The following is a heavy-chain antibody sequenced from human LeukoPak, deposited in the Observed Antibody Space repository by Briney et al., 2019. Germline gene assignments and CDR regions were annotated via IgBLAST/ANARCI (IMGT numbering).Heavy chain of an antibody. Sequence: QPGGSLRLSCAASGFTFSDNARSWVRQAPGKGLEWVSTISRTTGTTYYADSVKGRFTISRDNSKNTVSLQVNSLGAEDTAVYYCAKGSHFANCGQGTLVTVSS. CDR3: AKGSHFAN. V-gene: IGHV3-23*01. J-gene: IGHJ4*02. CDR2: ISRTTGTT. CDR1: GFTFSDNA.